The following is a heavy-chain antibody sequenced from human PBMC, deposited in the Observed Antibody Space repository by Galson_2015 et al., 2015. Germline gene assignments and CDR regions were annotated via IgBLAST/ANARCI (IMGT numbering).Heavy chain of an antibody. J-gene: IGHJ6*03. V-gene: IGHV1-69*13. Sequence: SVKVSCKASGDTFTTYAISWVRQAPGQGLEWMGGIIPVFGTPNRAQKFQGRVTITADESTSTAYMELSSLESEDTAVYYCARSLKSTVTTYYYYYYMDVWGKGTTVTVSS. CDR1: GDTFTTYA. CDR2: IIPVFGTP. CDR3: ARSLKSTVTTYYYYYYMDV. D-gene: IGHD4-17*01.